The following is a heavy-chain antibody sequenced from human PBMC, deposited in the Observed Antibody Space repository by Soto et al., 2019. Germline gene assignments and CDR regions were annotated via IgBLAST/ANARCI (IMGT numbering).Heavy chain of an antibody. D-gene: IGHD3-10*01. V-gene: IGHV1-18*01. CDR2: ISANSGDT. Sequence: QVQLVQSGAEVKKPGASVKVSCKASGYSFTSHGISWVRQAPGQGLEWMGWISANSGDTNYAQKLQGRVTETTDTSTSTAYLERRSLRSEDTAVYYWARMVRGSNIDYYHYIDGWGKGTTVTVSS. J-gene: IGHJ6*03. CDR1: GYSFTSHG. CDR3: ARMVRGSNIDYYHYIDG.